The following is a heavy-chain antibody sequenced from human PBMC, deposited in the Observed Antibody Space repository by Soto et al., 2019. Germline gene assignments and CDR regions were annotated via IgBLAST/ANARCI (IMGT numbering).Heavy chain of an antibody. Sequence: QLDLVQSGAEVKKPGASVTISCKASGSAITRYYIHWVRQAPGRGLEWMGIINPGGGSARYAQKFQDRVTIDKDTSTGTVYMDLRSLRTEDTAVYYCARDTSGWSLNGLDVWGQGTTVNVSS. CDR1: GSAITRYY. J-gene: IGHJ6*02. D-gene: IGHD6-19*01. V-gene: IGHV1-46*01. CDR2: INPGGGSA. CDR3: ARDTSGWSLNGLDV.